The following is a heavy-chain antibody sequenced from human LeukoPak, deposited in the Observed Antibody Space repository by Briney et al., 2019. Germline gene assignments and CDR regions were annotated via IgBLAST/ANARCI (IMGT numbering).Heavy chain of an antibody. V-gene: IGHV4-34*01. CDR3: ARRSTSCLDY. Sequence: SETLSLTCVVYGGSFSDYYWSWIRQPPGKGLEWIGEINHREITNYIPCLTSRVTISVDTSKNQVSLNLTSLTAADTAVYYCARRSTSCLDYWGQGTLVTVSS. J-gene: IGHJ4*02. D-gene: IGHD2-2*01. CDR2: INHREIT. CDR1: GGSFSDYY.